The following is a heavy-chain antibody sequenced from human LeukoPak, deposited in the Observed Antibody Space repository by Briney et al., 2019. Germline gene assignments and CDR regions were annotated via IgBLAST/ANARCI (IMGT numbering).Heavy chain of an antibody. J-gene: IGHJ4*02. CDR2: ISSNGIST. V-gene: IGHV3-64*01. CDR1: GFTFSSYA. Sequence: GGSLRLSCAASGFTFSSYAMHWVRQAPGKGLEYVSAISSNGISTFYANSVKGRFIVSRDNSKNTLYLQMGSLRTEDLAVYYCARRAPGFSSGWLDYWGQGTLVTVSS. CDR3: ARRAPGFSSGWLDY. D-gene: IGHD6-19*01.